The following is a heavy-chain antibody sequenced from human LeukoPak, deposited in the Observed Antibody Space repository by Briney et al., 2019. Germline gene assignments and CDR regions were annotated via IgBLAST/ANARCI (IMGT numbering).Heavy chain of an antibody. CDR2: IRFDGTNR. Sequence: GGSLRLSCAASGFTFSTYGMHWVRQAPGKGLEWVAFIRFDGTNRYYADSVKGRFTISRDNSKNTMYLQMNSLSAEDTAVYYCERGQYYNILTGFRSRFLGFDYWGQGTLVTVSS. V-gene: IGHV3-30*02. CDR1: GFTFSTYG. CDR3: ERGQYYNILTGFRSRFLGFDY. J-gene: IGHJ4*02. D-gene: IGHD3-9*01.